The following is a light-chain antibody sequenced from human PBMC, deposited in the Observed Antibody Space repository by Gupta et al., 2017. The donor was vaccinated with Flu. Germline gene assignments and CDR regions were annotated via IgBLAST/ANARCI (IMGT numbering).Light chain of an antibody. CDR3: QQYGSSPWT. CDR1: QSVRSSY. Sequence: EIVLTQSPGTLSLSPGERGTLSCRASQSVRSSYLAWYQQKPGQAPRLLIYGASSRAAGIPDRFSGSGSGTDFTLTISRLEPEDFVVYYCQQYGSSPWTFGQGTKVEFK. V-gene: IGKV3-20*01. J-gene: IGKJ1*01. CDR2: GAS.